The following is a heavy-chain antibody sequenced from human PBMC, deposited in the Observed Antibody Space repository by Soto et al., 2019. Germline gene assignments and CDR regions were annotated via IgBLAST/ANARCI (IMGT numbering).Heavy chain of an antibody. V-gene: IGHV4-31*03. CDR1: GGSISSGGYY. CDR3: ARDLTSGGNSVFDY. Sequence: SETLSLTCTVSGGSISSGGYYWSWIRQHPGKGLEWIGYIYYSGSTYYNPSLKSRVTISVDTSKNQFSLKLSSVTAADTAVYYCARDLTSGGNSVFDYWGQGTLVTVSS. D-gene: IGHD2-21*02. CDR2: IYYSGST. J-gene: IGHJ4*02.